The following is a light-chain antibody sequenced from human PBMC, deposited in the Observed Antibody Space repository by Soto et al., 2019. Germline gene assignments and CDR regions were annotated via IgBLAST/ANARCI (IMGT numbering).Light chain of an antibody. Sequence: QSALTQPASASGSPGQSITISGTGTSSDVGGYNYVSWYQQHPGKAPKFMIYDVSSRPSGVSNRFSGSKSGNTASLTISGLQAEDEADYYCCSYTTSNTRQIVFGTGTKVTVL. CDR2: DVS. CDR1: SSDVGGYNY. CDR3: CSYTTSNTRQIV. V-gene: IGLV2-14*03. J-gene: IGLJ1*01.